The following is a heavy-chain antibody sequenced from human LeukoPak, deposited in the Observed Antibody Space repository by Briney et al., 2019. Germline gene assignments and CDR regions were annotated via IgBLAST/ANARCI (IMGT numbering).Heavy chain of an antibody. V-gene: IGHV4-39*07. CDR2: IYYSGST. Sequence: SETLSLTCTVSGGSISSSSYYWGWIRQPPGKGLEWIGSIYYSGSTYYNPSLKSRVTISVDTSKNQFSLKLSSVTAADTAVYYCARDYPENAFDIWGQGTMVTVSS. CDR3: ARDYPENAFDI. CDR1: GGSISSSSYY. J-gene: IGHJ3*02.